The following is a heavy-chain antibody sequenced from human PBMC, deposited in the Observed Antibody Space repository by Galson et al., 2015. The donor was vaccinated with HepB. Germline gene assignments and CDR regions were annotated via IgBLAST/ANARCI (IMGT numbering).Heavy chain of an antibody. CDR3: ATRDGGSSGWYGYYYYGMDV. J-gene: IGHJ6*02. CDR2: IYSGGST. Sequence: SLRLSCAASGFTVSSNYMSWVRQAPGKGLEWVSVIYSGGSTYYADSVKGRFTISRDNSKNTLYLQMNSLRAEDTAVYYCATRDGGSSGWYGYYYYGMDVWGQGTTVTVSS. CDR1: GFTVSSNY. V-gene: IGHV3-66*01. D-gene: IGHD6-19*01.